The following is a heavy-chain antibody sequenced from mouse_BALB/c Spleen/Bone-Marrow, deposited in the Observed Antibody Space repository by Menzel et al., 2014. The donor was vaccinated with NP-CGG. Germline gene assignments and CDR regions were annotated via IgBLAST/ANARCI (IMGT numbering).Heavy chain of an antibody. D-gene: IGHD1-1*01. CDR3: ARDENYDIYWYFDV. Sequence: DVMLVESGGGLVQPGGSLRLSCATSGFTFTDYYMSWVRQTPGKALEWLGFIRNKANGYTTDYSVSVKSRFTISRDNSQSILYLQMNTLRAEDSATYYCARDENYDIYWYFDVWGAGTTVTVSS. CDR2: IRNKANGYTT. J-gene: IGHJ1*01. CDR1: GFTFTDYY. V-gene: IGHV7-3*02.